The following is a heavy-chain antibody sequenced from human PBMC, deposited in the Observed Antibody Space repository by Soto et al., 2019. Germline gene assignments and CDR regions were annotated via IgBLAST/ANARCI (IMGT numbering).Heavy chain of an antibody. CDR1: TFTFRSYG. D-gene: IGHD3-22*01. CDR3: ARDHVANYYVSSGPGYYYYYGMDV. V-gene: IGHV3-33*01. CDR2: IWDDGSNK. Sequence: PGGSLRLSCAASTFTFRSYGMHWVRQAPGKGLAWVAVIWDDGSNKYYADSVKGRFTISRDNSKNTLYLQMNSLRAEDTAVYYCARDHVANYYVSSGPGYYYYYGMDVWDQGTTDTVS. J-gene: IGHJ6*02.